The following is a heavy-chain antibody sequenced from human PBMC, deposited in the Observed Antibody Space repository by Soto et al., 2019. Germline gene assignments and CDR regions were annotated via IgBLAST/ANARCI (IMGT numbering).Heavy chain of an antibody. J-gene: IGHJ4*02. Sequence: QLQLQESGPGLVKPSETLSLTCTVSVGSISSSSYSWGWIRQPPGKGLEWIGSSYYSGSTYYNPSLKSRVTLSVDTSEHQSSLKLSSVTAAATAVYYCATLEEGDVDSWGQGTLVAFSS. CDR3: ATLEEGDVDS. CDR1: VGSISSSSYS. V-gene: IGHV4-39*01. CDR2: SYYSGST.